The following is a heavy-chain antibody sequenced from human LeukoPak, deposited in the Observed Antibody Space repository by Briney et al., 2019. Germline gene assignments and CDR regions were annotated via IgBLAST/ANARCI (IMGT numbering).Heavy chain of an antibody. V-gene: IGHV1-18*01. CDR3: ARDWAVLRFLEWLSYDAFDI. CDR1: GYTFTSYG. CDR2: ISAYNGNT. Sequence: ASVKVSCKASGYTFTSYGLSWVRPAPGQGLEWMGWISAYNGNTNYAQKLQGRVTMTTDTSTSTAYMELRSLRSDDTAVYYCARDWAVLRFLEWLSYDAFDIWGQGTMVTVSS. J-gene: IGHJ3*02. D-gene: IGHD3-3*01.